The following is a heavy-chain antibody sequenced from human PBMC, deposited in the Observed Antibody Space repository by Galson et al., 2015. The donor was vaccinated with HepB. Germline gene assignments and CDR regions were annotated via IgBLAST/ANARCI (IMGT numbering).Heavy chain of an antibody. CDR3: AKRGGHCSNGVCPFYFDY. CDR2: ISGDGAAI. V-gene: IGHV3-23*01. D-gene: IGHD2-8*01. J-gene: IGHJ4*02. CDR1: GYTFNNYA. Sequence: SLRLSCAASGYTFNNYAIAWVRQVPGKGLDWVSLISGDGAAIYYADSVKGRFTISRDYSKNTVYLQMNSLRAVDTALYYCAKRGGHCSNGVCPFYFDYWGQGSLVTVSS.